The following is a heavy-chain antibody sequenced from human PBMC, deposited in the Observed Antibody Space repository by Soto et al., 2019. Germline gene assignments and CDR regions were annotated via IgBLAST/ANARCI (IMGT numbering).Heavy chain of an antibody. Sequence: QVQLQQWGAGLLKPSETLSLTCAVYGGSFSGYYWSWIRQPPGKGLEWIGEINHSGSTNYNPSLKSRVTISVDTSKTQFSLKLSSVTAADTAVYYCARGRMRDGYNLGPFDYWGQGTLVTVSS. D-gene: IGHD5-12*01. J-gene: IGHJ4*02. CDR3: ARGRMRDGYNLGPFDY. CDR2: INHSGST. V-gene: IGHV4-34*01. CDR1: GGSFSGYY.